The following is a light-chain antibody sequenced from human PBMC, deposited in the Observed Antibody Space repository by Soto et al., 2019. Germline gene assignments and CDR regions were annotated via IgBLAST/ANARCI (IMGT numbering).Light chain of an antibody. J-gene: IGKJ1*01. Sequence: IQMTQSPSSLSASVGDRVTITCRASQSISIYLNWYQQKPGKAPKVLIYAASSLQSGVPSRFSGSGSGTEFTLTISSLQPDDFATYYCQQYDSYSLTFGQGTKVDNK. CDR2: AAS. V-gene: IGKV1-5*01. CDR3: QQYDSYSLT. CDR1: QSISIY.